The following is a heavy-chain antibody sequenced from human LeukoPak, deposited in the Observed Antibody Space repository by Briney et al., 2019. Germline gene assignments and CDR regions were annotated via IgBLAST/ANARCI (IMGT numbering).Heavy chain of an antibody. Sequence: ASVKVSCKASGYTFTTYSMHWVRQAPGQGPEWMGIINPSGGHTAYAQKFLGRATVTSDTSTSTVYMELSSLRSADTAVYYCARDVREGSGYSADYWGQGTLVTVSS. CDR2: INPSGGHT. CDR1: GYTFTTYS. D-gene: IGHD3-22*01. J-gene: IGHJ4*02. CDR3: ARDVREGSGYSADY. V-gene: IGHV1-46*01.